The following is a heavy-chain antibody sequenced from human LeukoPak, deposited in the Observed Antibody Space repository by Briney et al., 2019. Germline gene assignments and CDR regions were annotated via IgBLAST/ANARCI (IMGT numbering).Heavy chain of an antibody. CDR3: ARECQYYYYYYGMDV. Sequence: GASVTVSCKASGGTFDNSAINWVRQAPGQGLEWMGRIIPILNIPNYAQKLQGRVTIAADKSTSTDYMELRSQRPEDTAVYYCARECQYYYYYYGMDVWGQRTTVTVSS. J-gene: IGHJ6*02. V-gene: IGHV1-69*04. CDR1: GGTFDNSA. CDR2: IIPILNIP.